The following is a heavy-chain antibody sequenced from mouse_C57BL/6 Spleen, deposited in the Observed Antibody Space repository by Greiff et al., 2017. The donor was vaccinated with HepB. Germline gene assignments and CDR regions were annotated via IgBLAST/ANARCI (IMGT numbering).Heavy chain of an antibody. V-gene: IGHV1-15*01. J-gene: IGHJ2*01. Sequence: QVQLQQSGAELVRPGASVTLSCKASGYTFTDYEMHWVKQTPVHGLEWIGAIDPETGGTAYNQKFKGKAILTAAKSSSTAYMELRSLTSEDSAVYYCTRRPYWGQGTTLTVSS. CDR2: IDPETGGT. CDR3: TRRPY. CDR1: GYTFTDYE.